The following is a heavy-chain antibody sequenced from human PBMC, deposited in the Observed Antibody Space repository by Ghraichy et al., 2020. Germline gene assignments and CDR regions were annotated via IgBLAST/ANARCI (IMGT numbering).Heavy chain of an antibody. CDR2: IYWDDDK. J-gene: IGHJ4*02. D-gene: IGHD6-19*01. CDR1: GFSLSTSGVG. V-gene: IGHV2-5*02. Sequence: SGPTLVKPTQTLTLTCTFSGFSLSTSGVGVGWIRQPPGKALEWLALIYWDDDKRYSPSLKSRLTITKDTSKNQVVLTMTNMDPVDTATYYCARTEDHSSGSLTDYWGQGTLVTVSS. CDR3: ARTEDHSSGSLTDY.